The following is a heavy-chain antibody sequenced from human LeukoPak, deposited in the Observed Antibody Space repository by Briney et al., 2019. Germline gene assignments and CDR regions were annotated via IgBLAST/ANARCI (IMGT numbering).Heavy chain of an antibody. D-gene: IGHD5-12*01. Sequence: GGSLRLSCAASGFTVSSNYMNWVRKAPGKGLEWVAVIWYDGSNKYYADSVKGRFTISRDNSKNTLYVQMNSLRAEDTAVYYCARDRGYTQDYWGQGTLVTVSS. CDR1: GFTVSSNY. CDR3: ARDRGYTQDY. V-gene: IGHV3-33*08. J-gene: IGHJ4*02. CDR2: IWYDGSNK.